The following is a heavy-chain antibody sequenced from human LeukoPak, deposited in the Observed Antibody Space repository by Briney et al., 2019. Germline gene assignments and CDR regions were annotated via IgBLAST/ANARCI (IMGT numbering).Heavy chain of an antibody. CDR1: GGSISSYY. D-gene: IGHD1-26*01. J-gene: IGHJ5*02. Sequence: PSETLSLTCTVSGGSISSYYWSWIRQPPGKGLEWIGYIYYSGSTNYNPSLKSRVTISVDTSKNQFSLKLSSVTAADTAVYYCARDRGNSGSWGFDPWGQGTLVTVSS. CDR3: ARDRGNSGSWGFDP. V-gene: IGHV4-59*01. CDR2: IYYSGST.